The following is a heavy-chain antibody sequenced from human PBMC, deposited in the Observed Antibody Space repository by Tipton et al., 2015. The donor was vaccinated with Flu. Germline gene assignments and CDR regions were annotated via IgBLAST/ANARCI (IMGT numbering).Heavy chain of an antibody. J-gene: IGHJ5*02. CDR3: VREVYGDYGGNNWFDP. CDR1: GDSISTNH. CDR2: ISYRGST. D-gene: IGHD4-17*01. Sequence: GLVKPSETLSLSCAVSGDSISTNHWTWIRQPPEKRLEWIGHISYRGSTDYNPSLRSRVAISVDTFKNQFSLKLSSVTAADTAIHYCVREVYGDYGGNNWFDPWGQGTLVTVSS. V-gene: IGHV4-59*12.